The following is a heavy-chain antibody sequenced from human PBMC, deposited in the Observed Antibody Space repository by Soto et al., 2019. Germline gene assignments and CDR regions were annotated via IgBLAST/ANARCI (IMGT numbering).Heavy chain of an antibody. Sequence: QVQLQESGPGLVKPSQTLSLTCTVSGGSISSGGYYWSWIRQHPGKGLEWIGYIYYSGSTYYNPSLESRVTISVDTSKNQFSLKLSSVTAADTAVYYCARVRLFGPSLCCMDVWGQGTTVTVSS. D-gene: IGHD3-3*01. CDR3: ARVRLFGPSLCCMDV. J-gene: IGHJ6*02. CDR1: GGSISSGGYY. V-gene: IGHV4-31*03. CDR2: IYYSGST.